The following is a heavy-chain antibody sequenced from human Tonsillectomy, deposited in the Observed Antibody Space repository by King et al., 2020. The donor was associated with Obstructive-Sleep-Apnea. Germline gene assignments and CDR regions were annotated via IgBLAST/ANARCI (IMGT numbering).Heavy chain of an antibody. CDR2: IYTSGST. D-gene: IGHD6-13*01. Sequence: VQLQESGPGLVKPSETLSLTCTVSGGSISSYYWSWIRQPAGKGLEWIGRIYTSGSTNYNPSLKNRVTMSVDTSKNQFSLKLSSVTAADTAVYYCARELHPSPEYSGSWYVLNYWGQGTLVTVSS. CDR1: GGSISSYY. V-gene: IGHV4-4*07. CDR3: ARELHPSPEYSGSWYVLNY. J-gene: IGHJ4*02.